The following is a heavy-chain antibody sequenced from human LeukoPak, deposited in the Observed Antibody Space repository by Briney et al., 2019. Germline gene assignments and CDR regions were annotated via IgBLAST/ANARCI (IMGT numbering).Heavy chain of an antibody. CDR3: ARARRGFYDSSGLFDY. CDR2: IIPIFGTA. D-gene: IGHD3-22*01. V-gene: IGHV1-69*13. Sequence: SVKVSCKASGYTFTSYGISWVRQAPGQGLEWMGGIIPIFGTANYAQKFQGRVTITADESTSTAYMELSSLRSEDTAVYYCARARRGFYDSSGLFDYWGQGTLVTVSS. J-gene: IGHJ4*02. CDR1: GYTFTSYG.